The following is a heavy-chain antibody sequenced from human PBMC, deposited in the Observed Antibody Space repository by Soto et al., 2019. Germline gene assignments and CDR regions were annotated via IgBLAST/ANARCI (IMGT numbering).Heavy chain of an antibody. CDR2: ISYSGTT. V-gene: IGHV4-30-4*01. Sequence: QVQLQESGPGLVKPSQTLSLTCTVSGGSISSGNYYWSWIRQPPGKGLEWIGFISYSGTTHYSASLRSRVSISVDTSKNQFSLDLSSMTAADTAVYYCDTMGTPVTGLYYFDYWGQGTLVTVSS. J-gene: IGHJ4*02. D-gene: IGHD4-17*01. CDR3: DTMGTPVTGLYYFDY. CDR1: GGSISSGNYY.